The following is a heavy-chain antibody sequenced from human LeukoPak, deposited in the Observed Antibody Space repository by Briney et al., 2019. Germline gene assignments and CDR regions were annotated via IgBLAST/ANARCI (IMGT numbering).Heavy chain of an antibody. CDR3: AKGNGIYYYDSSGSARVL. CDR2: ISGSGGST. Sequence: GGSLRLSCAASGFTFSSYAMSWFRQAPGKGLEWVSAISGSGGSTYYADSVKGRFTISRDNSKNTLYLQMNSLRAEDTAVYYCAKGNGIYYYDSSGSARVLWGQGTLVTVSS. J-gene: IGHJ4*02. D-gene: IGHD3-22*01. CDR1: GFTFSSYA. V-gene: IGHV3-23*01.